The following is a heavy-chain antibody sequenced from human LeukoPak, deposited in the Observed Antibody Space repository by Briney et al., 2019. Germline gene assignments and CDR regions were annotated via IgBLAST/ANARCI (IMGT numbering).Heavy chain of an antibody. D-gene: IGHD3-3*01. V-gene: IGHV4-59*12. CDR3: ARDSAIYGVVSIPDYYYYYMDV. Sequence: SETLSLTCTVSGGSISSYYWSWIRQPPGKGLEWIGYIYYSGSTNYNPSLKSRVTISVDTSKNQFSLKLSSVTAADTAVYYCARDSAIYGVVSIPDYYYYYMDVWGKGTTVTVSS. CDR2: IYYSGST. J-gene: IGHJ6*03. CDR1: GGSISSYY.